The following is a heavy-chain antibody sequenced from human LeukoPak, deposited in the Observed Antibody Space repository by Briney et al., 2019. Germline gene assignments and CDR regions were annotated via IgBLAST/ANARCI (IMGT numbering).Heavy chain of an antibody. CDR1: GGSFSGYY. CDR2: INHSGST. D-gene: IGHD4-23*01. V-gene: IGHV4-34*01. Sequence: KPSETLSLTCAVYGGSFSGYYWSWIRQPPGKGLEWIGEINHSGSTNYNPSLKSRVTISVDTSKNQFSLKLSSVTAADTAVYYCAGYGDYGGNYWGQGTLVTVSS. CDR3: AGYGDYGGNY. J-gene: IGHJ4*02.